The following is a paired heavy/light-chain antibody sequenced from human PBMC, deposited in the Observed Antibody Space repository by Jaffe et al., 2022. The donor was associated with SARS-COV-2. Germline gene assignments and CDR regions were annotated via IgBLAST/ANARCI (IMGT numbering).Heavy chain of an antibody. CDR1: GYTFTKYP. CDR2: IDTNTGNP. J-gene: IGHJ4*02. CDR3: TRDGRITIGRGLIY. D-gene: IGHD1-26*01. Sequence: QVQLVQSGSELKKPGASVKVSCKASGYTFTKYPMNWVRQAPGRGLEWMGWIDTNTGNPTYAQGFTGRFVFSLDTSVSTAYLQISSLKAEDTAVYYCTRDGRITIGRGLIYWGQGTLVTVSS. V-gene: IGHV7-4-1*02.
Light chain of an antibody. CDR3: QSYDNSNTV. J-gene: IGLJ2*01. Sequence: NFMLTQPHSVSESPGKTVTISCTGSSGSIARNYVQWYQQRPGRAPTTVIYEDNQRPSGVPDRFSGSIDSSSNSASLTISGLKTEDEADYYCQSYDNSNTVFGGGTKLTVL. V-gene: IGLV6-57*02. CDR1: SGSIARNY. CDR2: EDN.